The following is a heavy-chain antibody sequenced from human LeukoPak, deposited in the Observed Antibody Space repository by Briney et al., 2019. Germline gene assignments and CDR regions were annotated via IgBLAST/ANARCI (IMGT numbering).Heavy chain of an antibody. J-gene: IGHJ2*01. Sequence: SETLSLTCTVSGGSISSYYWSWIRQPPGKGLEWIGYIYYSGSTNYNPSLKSRVTISVDTSKNQFSLKLSSVTAADTAVYYCARGGNYGGRHWYLDLWGRGTLVTVSS. CDR2: IYYSGST. V-gene: IGHV4-59*01. CDR3: ARGGNYGGRHWYLDL. D-gene: IGHD4-23*01. CDR1: GGSISSYY.